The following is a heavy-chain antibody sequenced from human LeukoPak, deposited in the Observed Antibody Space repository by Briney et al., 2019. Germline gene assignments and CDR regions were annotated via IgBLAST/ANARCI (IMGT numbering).Heavy chain of an antibody. V-gene: IGHV3-64*01. CDR3: ARGLRGFDY. J-gene: IGHJ4*02. CDR1: GFTFSSYA. Sequence: GGSLRLSCAASGFTFSSYAFHWVRQAPGKGLEYVSAISTNGNTYYAKSLKDRFTISRDNSKNTLYLHMGSLRIDDMGVYYCARGLRGFDYWGQGTLVTVSS. CDR2: ISTNGNT. D-gene: IGHD3-16*01.